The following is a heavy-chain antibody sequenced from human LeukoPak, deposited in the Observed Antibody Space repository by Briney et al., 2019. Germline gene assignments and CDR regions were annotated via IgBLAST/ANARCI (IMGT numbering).Heavy chain of an antibody. V-gene: IGHV1-18*01. CDR1: GYTFTSYG. CDR3: ARDLRITIFGVVIDGNPPDY. D-gene: IGHD3-3*01. Sequence: ASVKVSCKASGYTFTSYGISWVRQAPGQGLEWMGWISAYNGNTNYAQKLQGRVTMTTDTSTSTAYMELRSLRSDDTAVYYCARDLRITIFGVVIDGNPPDYWGQGTLVTVSS. J-gene: IGHJ4*02. CDR2: ISAYNGNT.